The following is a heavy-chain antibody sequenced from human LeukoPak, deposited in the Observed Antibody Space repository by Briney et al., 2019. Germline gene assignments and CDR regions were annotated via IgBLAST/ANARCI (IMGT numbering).Heavy chain of an antibody. J-gene: IGHJ4*02. CDR3: ARAEEGGFDY. V-gene: IGHV4-39*07. CDR1: GGSISSSSYY. D-gene: IGHD1-14*01. Sequence: SVTLSLTCTVSGGSISSSSYYWGWIRQPPGKGLEWIGSIYYSGSTYYNPSLKSRVTISVDTSKNQFSLKLSSVTAADTAVYYCARAEEGGFDYWGQGTLVTVSS. CDR2: IYYSGST.